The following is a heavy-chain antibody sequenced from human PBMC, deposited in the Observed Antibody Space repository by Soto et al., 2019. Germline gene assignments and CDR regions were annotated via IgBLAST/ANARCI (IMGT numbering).Heavy chain of an antibody. CDR1: GFSFRSYS. D-gene: IGHD6-19*01. J-gene: IGHJ3*02. Sequence: ESGGGLVQPGQSLRVSCAASGFSFRSYSMNWVRQAPGKGLEWTSYISSSKTYIWYADSVKGRFTISRDNAKNSLSLQMNSLRDEDTAGYYCVRDSGWAFDIWGLGTMVTVSS. CDR2: ISSSKTYI. V-gene: IGHV3-48*02. CDR3: VRDSGWAFDI.